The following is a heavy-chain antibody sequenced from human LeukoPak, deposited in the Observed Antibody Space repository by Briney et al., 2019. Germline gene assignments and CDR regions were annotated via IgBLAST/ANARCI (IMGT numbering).Heavy chain of an antibody. J-gene: IGHJ4*02. CDR3: ARDSGFAPTLRYFDWLWED. Sequence: NTSETLSLTCAVYGGSFSGYYWSWIRQPPGKGLEWIGEINHSGSTNYNPSLKSRVTISVDTSKNQFSLKLSSVTAADTAVYYCARDSGFAPTLRYFDWLWEDWGQGTLVTVSS. V-gene: IGHV4-34*01. D-gene: IGHD3-9*01. CDR2: INHSGST. CDR1: GGSFSGYY.